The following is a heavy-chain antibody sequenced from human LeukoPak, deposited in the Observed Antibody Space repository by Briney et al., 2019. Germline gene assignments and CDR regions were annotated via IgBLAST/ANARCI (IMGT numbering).Heavy chain of an antibody. CDR3: ARDVSIRDYYYGMDV. CDR1: GGSISSDY. Sequence: SETLSLTCTVSGGSISSDYWSWIRQPPGKGLEWIGYIYYRGSTSYNPSLKSRVTISVDTSKNQFSLRLSSVTAADTAMYYWARDVSIRDYYYGMDVWGQGTTVTVSS. V-gene: IGHV4-59*01. J-gene: IGHJ6*02. CDR2: IYYRGST. D-gene: IGHD3-10*01.